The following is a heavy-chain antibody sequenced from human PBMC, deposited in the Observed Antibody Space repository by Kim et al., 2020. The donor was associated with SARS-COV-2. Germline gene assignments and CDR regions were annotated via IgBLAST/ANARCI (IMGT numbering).Heavy chain of an antibody. D-gene: IGHD2-15*01. CDR3: AKDRVRAIQGSYFDI. V-gene: IGHV3-23*01. J-gene: IGHJ3*02. Sequence: DSVKGRFTISRDNSKNTLYLQMNSLRAEDTAVYYCAKDRVRAIQGSYFDIWGQGTMVTVSS.